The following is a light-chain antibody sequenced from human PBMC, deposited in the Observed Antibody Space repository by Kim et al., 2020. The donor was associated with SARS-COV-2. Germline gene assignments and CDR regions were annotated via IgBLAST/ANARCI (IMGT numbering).Light chain of an antibody. CDR2: QDS. CDR1: KLGDKY. CDR3: QAWDSSTPFIV. V-gene: IGLV3-1*01. J-gene: IGLJ1*01. Sequence: SYELTQPPSVSVSPGQTASITCSGDKLGDKYACWYQQKPGQSPVLVIYQDSKRPSGIPERFSGSNSGNTATLTISGTQAMDEADYYCQAWDSSTPFIVFGTGTKVTVL.